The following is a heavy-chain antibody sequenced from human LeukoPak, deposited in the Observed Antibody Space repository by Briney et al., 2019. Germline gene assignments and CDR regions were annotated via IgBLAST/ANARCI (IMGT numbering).Heavy chain of an antibody. J-gene: IGHJ4*02. CDR3: ARGNKRAIDY. Sequence: SETLSLTCTVSGGSVGSGSYYWSWIRQPPGKGLEWIGYIYNSGSTNYNPSLKSRVTMSVNTSKNQFSLNLSSVTAADTAVYYCARGNKRAIDYRGQGTLVTVSS. CDR1: GGSVGSGSYY. CDR2: IYNSGST. V-gene: IGHV4-61*01. D-gene: IGHD4-23*01.